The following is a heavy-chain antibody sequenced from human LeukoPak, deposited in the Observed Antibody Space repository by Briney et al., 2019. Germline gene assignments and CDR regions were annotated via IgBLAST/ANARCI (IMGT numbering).Heavy chain of an antibody. D-gene: IGHD6-19*01. CDR3: AKSPYSSGWPPFDY. CDR2: ISGSGSST. J-gene: IGHJ4*02. Sequence: PGGSLRLSCAASGFTFSSYAMSWVRQAPGKGLEWVSAISGSGSSTYYADSVKGRFTISRDNSKNTLYLQMNSLRAEDTAVYYCAKSPYSSGWPPFDYWGQGTPVTVSS. CDR1: GFTFSSYA. V-gene: IGHV3-23*01.